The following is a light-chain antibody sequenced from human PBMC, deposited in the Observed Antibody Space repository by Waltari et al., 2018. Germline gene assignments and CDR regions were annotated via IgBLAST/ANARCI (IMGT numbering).Light chain of an antibody. CDR3: QQYNSFPT. CDR2: KAS. J-gene: IGKJ1*01. Sequence: DIQMTQSPSTLSVSVVDRVTITCRASQSIITWLAWYQQKPGKAPKVLIYKASNLQRGVPSRFSGSGCGTEFTLTISSLKPDDFGTYYCQQYNSFPTFGQGTKVEIK. V-gene: IGKV1-5*03. CDR1: QSIITW.